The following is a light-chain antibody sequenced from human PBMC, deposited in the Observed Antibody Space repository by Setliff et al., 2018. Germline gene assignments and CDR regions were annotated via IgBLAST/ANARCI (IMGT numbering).Light chain of an antibody. Sequence: QSALTQPAAVSGSPGQSIAISCTGTTSDVGGYDYVSWYQHHPGKAPKLMIYEVSKRPSGVSDRFSSSKSGNTASLTISGLQAEDEADYYCLSYTSKTTHALFGGGTKVTVL. V-gene: IGLV2-14*01. J-gene: IGLJ2*01. CDR3: LSYTSKTTHAL. CDR2: EVS. CDR1: TSDVGGYDY.